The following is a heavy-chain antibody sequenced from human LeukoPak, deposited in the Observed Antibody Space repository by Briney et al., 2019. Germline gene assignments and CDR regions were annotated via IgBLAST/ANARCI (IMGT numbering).Heavy chain of an antibody. V-gene: IGHV3-74*01. Sequence: PGGSLRLSCAASGFTFSTYWMHWVRQGPGKGLVWVSRLGSDGNVTNYADSVKGRFTISRDNAKNTLYLQMNSLRAEDTAVYYCVRDRPYTSGLSDYWGQGTLVTVSS. D-gene: IGHD6-19*01. CDR1: GFTFSTYW. CDR3: VRDRPYTSGLSDY. J-gene: IGHJ4*02. CDR2: LGSDGNVT.